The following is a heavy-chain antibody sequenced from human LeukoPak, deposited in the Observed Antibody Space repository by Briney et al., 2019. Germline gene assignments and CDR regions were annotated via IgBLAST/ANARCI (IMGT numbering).Heavy chain of an antibody. J-gene: IGHJ3*02. V-gene: IGHV3-48*04. D-gene: IGHD6-13*01. CDR1: GFTFSSYS. CDR3: ARAGSSGFEDAFDI. Sequence: GGSLRLSCAASGFTFSSYSMNWVRQAPGKGLEWVSYISSSSSTIYFADSVKGRFTISRDNAKNSLYLQMNSLRAEDTAVYYCARAGSSGFEDAFDIWGQGTMVTVSS. CDR2: ISSSSSTI.